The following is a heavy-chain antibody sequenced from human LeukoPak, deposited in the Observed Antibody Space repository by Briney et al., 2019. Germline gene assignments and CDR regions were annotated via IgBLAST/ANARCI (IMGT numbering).Heavy chain of an antibody. CDR2: IIPIFGTA. D-gene: IGHD5-12*01. V-gene: IGHV1-69*06. Sequence: SVKVSCEASGGTFSSYAISWVRQAPGQGLEWMGGIIPIFGTANYAQKFQGRVTITADKSTSTAYMELSSLRSEDTAVYYCARDARRGYSGYDLDYWGQGTLVTVSS. J-gene: IGHJ4*02. CDR3: ARDARRGYSGYDLDY. CDR1: GGTFSSYA.